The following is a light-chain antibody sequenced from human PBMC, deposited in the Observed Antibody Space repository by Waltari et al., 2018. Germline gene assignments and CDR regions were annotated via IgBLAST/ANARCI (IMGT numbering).Light chain of an antibody. CDR3: QQRSNWPPLT. J-gene: IGKJ4*01. Sequence: EIVLTQSPATLSLSPVEIATLSFRASQSVSSYLAWYQQKPCQAPRLLLYDASNRATGIPARFSGSGSGTDFTLTISSLEPEDLAVYYCQQRSNWPPLTFGGGTKVEIK. CDR2: DAS. CDR1: QSVSSY. V-gene: IGKV3-11*01.